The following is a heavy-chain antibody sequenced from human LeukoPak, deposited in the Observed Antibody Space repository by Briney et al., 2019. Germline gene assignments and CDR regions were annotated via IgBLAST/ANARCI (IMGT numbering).Heavy chain of an antibody. CDR1: GGSISSGSYY. CDR3: ARDRGPIAAAAIDY. V-gene: IGHV4-61*02. CDR2: IYTSGST. J-gene: IGHJ4*02. D-gene: IGHD6-13*01. Sequence: SETLSLTCTVSGGSISSGSYYWSWIRQPAGKGLEWIGRIYTSGSTNYNPSLKSRVTISVDTSKNQFSLKLSSVTAADTAVYYCARDRGPIAAAAIDYWGQGTLVTVSS.